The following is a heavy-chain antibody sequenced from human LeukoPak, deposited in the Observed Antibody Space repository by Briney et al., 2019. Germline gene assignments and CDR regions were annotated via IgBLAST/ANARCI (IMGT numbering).Heavy chain of an antibody. CDR1: GFTFSSYA. V-gene: IGHV3-30-3*01. CDR3: ARASYGDYLGY. J-gene: IGHJ4*02. Sequence: PGGSLRLSCAASGFTFSSYAMHWVRQAPGKGLEWVAVISYDGSNKYYADSVKGRFTISRDNSKNTLYLQMNSLRAEDTAVYYCARASYGDYLGYWGQGTLVTVSS. D-gene: IGHD4-17*01. CDR2: ISYDGSNK.